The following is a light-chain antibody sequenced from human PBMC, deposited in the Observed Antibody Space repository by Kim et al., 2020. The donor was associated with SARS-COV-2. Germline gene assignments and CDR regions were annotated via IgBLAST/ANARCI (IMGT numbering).Light chain of an antibody. CDR1: SRHINYS. CDR3: HAWGTVIVI. CDR2: VNTDGSY. Sequence: SVKLPCTLSSRHINYSFSWHHQQPWMCPLFLMKVNTDGSYTKEYGIPDRFSCSSSGSERYLTISSLQSEDDTDYYCHAWGTVIVIFGGETTLTVL. J-gene: IGLJ2*01. V-gene: IGLV4-69*01.